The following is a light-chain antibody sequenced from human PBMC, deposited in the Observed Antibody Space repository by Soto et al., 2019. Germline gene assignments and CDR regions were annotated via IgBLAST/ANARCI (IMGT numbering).Light chain of an antibody. V-gene: IGKV2-30*01. CDR1: QSLEKSDGNTY. CDR3: MLVTRWHPAFT. J-gene: IGKJ3*01. Sequence: DVVMTQSPLSLPVTLGQPASISCRSSQSLEKSDGNTYLNWFQQRPGQSPRRLIYNFSYRDSGVPDRFSGSGSGTDFSRKISRVEAEDVGVYYCMLVTRWHPAFTFGPGTKLDIK. CDR2: NFS.